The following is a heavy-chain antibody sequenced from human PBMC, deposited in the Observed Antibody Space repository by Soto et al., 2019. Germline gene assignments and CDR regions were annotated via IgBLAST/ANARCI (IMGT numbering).Heavy chain of an antibody. Sequence: ASVKVSCKASGYTFTSYGISWVRQAPGQGLEWMGWISAYNGNTNYAQKLQGRVTMTTDTSTSTAYMELRSLRSDDTAVYYCARDYSSGWYDGLDWFDPWGQGTLVTVSS. CDR1: GYTFTSYG. D-gene: IGHD6-19*01. CDR2: ISAYNGNT. J-gene: IGHJ5*02. CDR3: ARDYSSGWYDGLDWFDP. V-gene: IGHV1-18*01.